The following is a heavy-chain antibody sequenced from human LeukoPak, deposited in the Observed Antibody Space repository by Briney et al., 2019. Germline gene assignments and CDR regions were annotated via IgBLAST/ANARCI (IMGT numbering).Heavy chain of an antibody. CDR1: GYTFTSYG. J-gene: IGHJ5*02. Sequence: ASVKVSCKASGYTFTSYGISWVRQAPGQGLEWMGWISAYNGNTNYAQKLQGRVTMTTDTSTSTEYMEVRSLRSDDTAVYYCARARPHSSSWANWFDPWGQGTLVTVSS. V-gene: IGHV1-18*01. CDR2: ISAYNGNT. CDR3: ARARPHSSSWANWFDP. D-gene: IGHD6-13*01.